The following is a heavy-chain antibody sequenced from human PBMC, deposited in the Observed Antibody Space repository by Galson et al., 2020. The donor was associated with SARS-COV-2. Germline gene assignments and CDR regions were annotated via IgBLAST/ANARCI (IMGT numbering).Heavy chain of an antibody. D-gene: IGHD3-10*01. Sequence: GGSLRLSCAVSGFTFSTAWMIWVRQAPGQGIEWVGRIKTRSDGETTDYGAPVKGRFIISRDDSKDTLYLHMNSLRTEDTAVYYCAIRFGGLGYMDVWGKGTTVTVSS. CDR2: IKTRSDGETT. CDR1: GFTFSTAW. J-gene: IGHJ6*04. V-gene: IGHV3-15*01. CDR3: AIRFGGLGYMDV.